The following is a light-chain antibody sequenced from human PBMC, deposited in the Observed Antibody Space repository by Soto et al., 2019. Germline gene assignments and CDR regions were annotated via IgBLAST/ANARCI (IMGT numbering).Light chain of an antibody. V-gene: IGLV1-44*01. J-gene: IGLJ2*01. CDR1: SSNIGSHP. CDR2: SNN. CDR3: AAWDDSLNGVV. Sequence: QPVLTQPPSASGTPGQRVTISCSGSSSNIGSHPVNWYQQLPGTAPKLLIYSNNQRPSGVPDRFSGSKSGTSASLAISGLQSEDEADYYCAAWDDSLNGVVLGGGTKLTVL.